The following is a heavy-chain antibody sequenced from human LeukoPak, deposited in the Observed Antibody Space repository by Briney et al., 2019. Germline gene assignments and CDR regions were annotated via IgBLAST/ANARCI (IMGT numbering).Heavy chain of an antibody. Sequence: GGSLRLSCEASGFTFDDYGMSWFGQAPGKGLEWVSGINWNGGSTGYADSVKGRFTISRDNAKNSLYLQMNSLRAEDTAVYYCARDRNTDFWSGYYTNYFDYWGQGTLVTVSS. V-gene: IGHV3-20*04. J-gene: IGHJ4*02. CDR1: GFTFDDYG. CDR3: ARDRNTDFWSGYYTNYFDY. D-gene: IGHD3-3*01. CDR2: INWNGGST.